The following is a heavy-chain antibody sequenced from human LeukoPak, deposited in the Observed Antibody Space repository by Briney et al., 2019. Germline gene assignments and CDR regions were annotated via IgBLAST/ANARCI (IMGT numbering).Heavy chain of an antibody. CDR3: ASGFGVNYFYYLDV. CDR2: INPNSGGT. D-gene: IGHD3-3*01. V-gene: IGHV1-2*02. J-gene: IGHJ6*03. CDR1: GDSLNDYY. Sequence: GASVKVSCKASGDSLNDYYIHWVRQAPGQGLEWMGGINPNSGGTNSAQKFQGRVTMTRDTTIGTVYMEVTGLRTDDTAVYHCASGFGVNYFYYLDVWGKGTTVTVSS.